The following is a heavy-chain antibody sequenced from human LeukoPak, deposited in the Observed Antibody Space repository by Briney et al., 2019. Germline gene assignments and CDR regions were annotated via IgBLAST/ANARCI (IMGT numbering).Heavy chain of an antibody. D-gene: IGHD3-22*01. Sequence: ASVKVSFKVSGYTLTELSMHWVRQAPGKGLEWMGGFDPEDGETIYAQKFQGRVTMTEDTSTDTAYMELSSLRSEDTAVYYCARGNSYDSSGYPEYFQNWGQGTLVTVSS. J-gene: IGHJ1*01. CDR3: ARGNSYDSSGYPEYFQN. V-gene: IGHV1-24*01. CDR1: GYTLTELS. CDR2: FDPEDGET.